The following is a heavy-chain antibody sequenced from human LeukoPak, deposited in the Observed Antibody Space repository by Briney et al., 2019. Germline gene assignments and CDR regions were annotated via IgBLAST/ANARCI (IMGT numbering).Heavy chain of an antibody. J-gene: IGHJ6*03. CDR3: ARHRDTGYYYYMDV. Sequence: SETLSLTCTVSGGSISSGDYYWSWIRQPPGKGLEWIGYIYYSGSTYYNPSLKSRITISVDTSKNQFSLKLNSVTAADTAVYLCARHRDTGYYYYMDVWGTGTTVTVSS. CDR2: IYYSGST. D-gene: IGHD1-1*01. V-gene: IGHV4-30-4*01. CDR1: GGSISSGDYY.